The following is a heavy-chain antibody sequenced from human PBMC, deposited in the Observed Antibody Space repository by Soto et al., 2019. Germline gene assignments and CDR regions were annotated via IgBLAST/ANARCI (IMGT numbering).Heavy chain of an antibody. J-gene: IGHJ6*02. Sequence: GGSLRLSCAASGFTFSSYSMNWVRQAPGKGLEWVSSISSSSSYIYYADSVKGRFTTSRDNAKNSLYLQMNSLRAEDTAVYYCARAEGGCSSTSCHSYGMDVWGQGTTVTVSS. V-gene: IGHV3-21*01. CDR2: ISSSSSYI. CDR3: ARAEGGCSSTSCHSYGMDV. D-gene: IGHD2-2*01. CDR1: GFTFSSYS.